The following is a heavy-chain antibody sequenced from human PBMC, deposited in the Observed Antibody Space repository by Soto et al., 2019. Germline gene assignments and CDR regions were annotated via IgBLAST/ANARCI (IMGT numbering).Heavy chain of an antibody. Sequence: PGGSLRLSCVASGFTFSSYWMSWVRQAPGKGLEWVANIKQDGSEKYYVDSVKGRFTISRDNAKNSLYLQMNSLRAEDTAVYYCARGGKRDTTGYMDVWGKGTTVTVSS. D-gene: IGHD7-27*01. CDR2: IKQDGSEK. CDR1: GFTFSSYW. J-gene: IGHJ6*03. CDR3: ARGGKRDTTGYMDV. V-gene: IGHV3-7*05.